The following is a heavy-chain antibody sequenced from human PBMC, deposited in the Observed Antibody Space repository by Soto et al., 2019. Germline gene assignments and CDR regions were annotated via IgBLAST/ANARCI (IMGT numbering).Heavy chain of an antibody. CDR1: GDSLSNTNW. CDR2: IYHSGRT. D-gene: IGHD1-7*01. Sequence: SLTCAVSGDSLSNTNWWSWVRQPPGKGLEWIGEIYHSGRTNYNPSLKSRVTISGDKSKNQFSLKLSSVTAADTAVYYCARDKFFGTTSSNWFDSWCQGTLVSVSS. V-gene: IGHV4-4*02. J-gene: IGHJ5*01. CDR3: ARDKFFGTTSSNWFDS.